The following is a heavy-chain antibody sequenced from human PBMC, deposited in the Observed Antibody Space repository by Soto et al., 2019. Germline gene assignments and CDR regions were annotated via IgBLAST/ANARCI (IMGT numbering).Heavy chain of an antibody. Sequence: LVDSLKVSCESSGYTFASYWVSWVLQMPGKGLDWMGIIYPGDSDTRYSPSFQGQVSISVDKSISTAYLQWSSLKSSDTATYYCEKSARRGWYGWLDTWGQATLV. CDR1: GYTFASYW. CDR2: IYPGDSDT. J-gene: IGHJ5*02. CDR3: EKSARRGWYGWLDT. D-gene: IGHD6-19*01. V-gene: IGHV5-51*01.